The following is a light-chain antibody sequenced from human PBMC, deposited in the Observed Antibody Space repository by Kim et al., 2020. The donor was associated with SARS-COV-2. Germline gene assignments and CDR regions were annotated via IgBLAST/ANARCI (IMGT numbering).Light chain of an antibody. CDR2: DAS. CDR1: QAISDW. CDR3: QQTDSFPWT. Sequence: DIQMTQSPSSVSASVGDRVTIPCRASQAISDWLAWYQQKPGKAPKLLIYDASSLQSGVPSRFSGSGYGTDFTLTISSLQSEDFATYYCQQTDSFPWTFGQGTKVDIK. J-gene: IGKJ1*01. V-gene: IGKV1-12*01.